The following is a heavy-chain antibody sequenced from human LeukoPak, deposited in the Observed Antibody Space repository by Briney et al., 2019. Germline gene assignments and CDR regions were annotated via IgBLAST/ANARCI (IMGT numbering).Heavy chain of an antibody. CDR2: IHTTGTTI. CDR3: AKWYPGNMDV. V-gene: IGHV3-48*03. CDR1: GFTFNRYE. Sequence: GGSLRLSCAASGFTFNRYEFIWVRQAPGKGLEWVSYIHTTGTTIYYADSVKGRFSISRDNAKSSLYLQMNSLRAEDTAVYYCAKWYPGNMDVWGKGTTVTVSS. J-gene: IGHJ6*04. D-gene: IGHD2-2*01.